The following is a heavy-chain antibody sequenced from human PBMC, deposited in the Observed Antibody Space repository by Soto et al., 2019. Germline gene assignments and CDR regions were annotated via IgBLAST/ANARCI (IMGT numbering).Heavy chain of an antibody. Sequence: PSETLALTCTVSGGSISRGYYYWSWIRQPPGKGLEWIGYIYYSGSTYYNPSLKSRVTISVDTSKNQFSLKLSSVTAADTAVYYCARGLDYGDLDYFDYWGQGTLVTVSS. CDR2: IYYSGST. V-gene: IGHV4-30-4*01. CDR3: ARGLDYGDLDYFDY. D-gene: IGHD4-17*01. CDR1: GGSISRGYYY. J-gene: IGHJ4*02.